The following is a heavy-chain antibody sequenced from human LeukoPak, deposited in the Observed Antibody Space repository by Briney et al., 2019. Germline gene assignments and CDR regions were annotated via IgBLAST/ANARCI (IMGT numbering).Heavy chain of an antibody. V-gene: IGHV4-59*12. CDR3: ARSQWLRPFDY. D-gene: IGHD5-12*01. J-gene: IGHJ4*02. CDR1: GGSIRGYY. Sequence: SETLSLTCNVSGGSIRGYYWSWIRQPPGKGLEWIGYIYSSGSTNYNPSLKSRVTISVDTSKNQFSLKLSSVTAADTAVYYCARSQWLRPFDYWGQGTLVTVSS. CDR2: IYSSGST.